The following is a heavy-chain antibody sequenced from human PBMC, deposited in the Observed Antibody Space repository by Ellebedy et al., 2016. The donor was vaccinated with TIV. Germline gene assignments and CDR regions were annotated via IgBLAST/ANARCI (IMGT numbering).Heavy chain of an antibody. V-gene: IGHV3-74*01. D-gene: IGHD1-26*01. CDR1: GFTFSNYY. J-gene: IGHJ4*02. CDR2: VTSDGSTT. Sequence: GESLKISCAASGFTFSNYYMHWVRQAPGKGLVWVSRVTSDGSTTNYADSVKGRFPISRDNAKNTLYLQMNSLRDEDTALYYCAGSSPWELPDYWGQGTLVTVSS. CDR3: AGSSPWELPDY.